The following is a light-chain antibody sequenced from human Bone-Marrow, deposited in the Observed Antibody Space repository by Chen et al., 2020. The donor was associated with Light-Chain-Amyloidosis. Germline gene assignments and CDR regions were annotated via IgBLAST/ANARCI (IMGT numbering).Light chain of an antibody. CDR3: MQALQAPWT. J-gene: IGKJ1*01. V-gene: IGKV2-28*01. CDR2: LGS. CDR1: QSLLQSNGYKY. Sequence: DIVMTQSPLSLPVTPGEPASISCRSSQSLLQSNGYKYLDWYLQKPGQSPQLLIYLGSNRASGVPDRFSGSGSGTDFTLKINRVEAEDVGVYYCMQALQAPWTFGQGTKVEIK.